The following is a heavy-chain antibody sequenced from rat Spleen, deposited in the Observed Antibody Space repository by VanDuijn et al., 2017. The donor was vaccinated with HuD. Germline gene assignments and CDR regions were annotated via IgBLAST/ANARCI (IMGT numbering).Heavy chain of an antibody. Sequence: EVQLVESGGGLVQPGRSLKLSCAASGFTFSDYYMAWVRQAPTKGLDWVATISSAGSGTYYRDSVEGRFTISRDNAKSILYLQMDSLRSEDTATYFCARDIYGGYSELGYFAYWGQGTLVTVSS. J-gene: IGHJ3*01. V-gene: IGHV5-7*01. D-gene: IGHD1-11*01. CDR2: ISSAGSGT. CDR3: ARDIYGGYSELGYFAY. CDR1: GFTFSDYY.